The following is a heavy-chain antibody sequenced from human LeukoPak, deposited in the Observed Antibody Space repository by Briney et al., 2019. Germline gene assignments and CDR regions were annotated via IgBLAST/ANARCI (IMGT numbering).Heavy chain of an antibody. V-gene: IGHV3-23*01. J-gene: IGHJ3*01. CDR1: GFTFSN. CDR3: AKDSFSYNGIFDAFDV. D-gene: IGHD2-8*01. Sequence: GGSLRLSCAASGFTFSNMNWVRQAPGKGLEWVSSTGPVHYADSVKGRFTISRDDSKNTLFLQMNSLRAEDTAIYYCAKDSFSYNGIFDAFDVWGQGTMVTVSS. CDR2: TGPV.